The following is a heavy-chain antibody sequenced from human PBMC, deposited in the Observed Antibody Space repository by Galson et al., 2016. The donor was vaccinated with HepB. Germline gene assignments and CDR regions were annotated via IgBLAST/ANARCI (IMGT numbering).Heavy chain of an antibody. V-gene: IGHV3-23*01. CDR3: AKAPSGWSYYFDY. J-gene: IGHJ4*02. CDR1: GFAFSSYG. D-gene: IGHD6-19*01. CDR2: MSGSGGTT. Sequence: SLRLSCAASGFAFSSYGMSWVRQAPGKGLEWVSTMSGSGGTTYYADSVKGRFTISRDNSRNTVLLQMNSLKAEDTAVYYCAKAPSGWSYYFDYWGQGILVTVAS.